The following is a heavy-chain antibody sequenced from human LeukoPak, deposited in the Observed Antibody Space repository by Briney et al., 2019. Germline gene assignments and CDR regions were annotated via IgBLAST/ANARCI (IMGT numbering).Heavy chain of an antibody. D-gene: IGHD3-9*01. CDR2: INPNSGGT. Sequence: ASVKVSCKASGYTFTGYYMHWVRQAPGQGLEWMGWINPNSGGTNYAQKFQGRVTMTRDTSISTAYMELSRLRSDDTAVYYCARGSRHDILTGYRLPIDYWGQGTLVTVSS. CDR3: ARGSRHDILTGYRLPIDY. CDR1: GYTFTGYY. J-gene: IGHJ4*02. V-gene: IGHV1-2*02.